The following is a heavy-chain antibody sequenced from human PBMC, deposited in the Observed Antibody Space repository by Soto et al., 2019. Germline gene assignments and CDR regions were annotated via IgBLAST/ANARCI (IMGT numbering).Heavy chain of an antibody. CDR1: GGTFSSYT. CDR3: AREYSGDDGGDYYYYCMDV. J-gene: IGHJ6*03. D-gene: IGHD5-12*01. Sequence: QVQLVQSGAEVQKPGSSVKVSCKASGGTFSSYTISWVRQAPGQGLEWMGRIIPILGIANYAQKFQGRVTITADKSTSTAYRELSSLRSEDTAVYYCAREYSGDDGGDYYYYCMDVWGKGTTVTVSS. V-gene: IGHV1-69*02. CDR2: IIPILGIA.